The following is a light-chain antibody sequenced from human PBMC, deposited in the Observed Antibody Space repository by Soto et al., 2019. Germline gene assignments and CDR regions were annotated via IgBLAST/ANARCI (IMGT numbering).Light chain of an antibody. Sequence: QSVLTQPPSVSGTPGQRVTAPCSGGRSNIGSNTVHWYQQLPGAAPKLLIYRDNQRPSGVPDRFSASKSGTSASLAISGLHSEDECDYYCAAWDDIHTFLYVLGTGTEVTGL. CDR2: RDN. V-gene: IGLV1-44*01. CDR1: RSNIGSNT. J-gene: IGLJ1*01. CDR3: AAWDDIHTFLYV.